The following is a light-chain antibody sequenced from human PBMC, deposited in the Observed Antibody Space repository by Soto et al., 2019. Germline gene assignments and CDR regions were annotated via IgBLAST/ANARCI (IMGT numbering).Light chain of an antibody. CDR1: SSDVGGYNY. V-gene: IGLV2-14*01. J-gene: IGLJ1*01. Sequence: PALTQPASVCGSPGQSITISCTGTSSDVGGYNYVSWYQQHPGKAPKLMIYDVSNRPSGVSNRFSGSKSGNTASLTISGLQAEDEADYYCRSYTSSSYVFGTGTKVTVL. CDR3: RSYTSSSYV. CDR2: DVS.